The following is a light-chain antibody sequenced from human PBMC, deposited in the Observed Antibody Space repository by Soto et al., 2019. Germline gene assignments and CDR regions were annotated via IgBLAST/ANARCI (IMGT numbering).Light chain of an antibody. CDR3: QQYSSWPET. CDR1: QSVRSS. J-gene: IGKJ1*01. Sequence: DIVMTQSPGTLSVSPGERATLFCRASQSVRSSLAWYQQKPGQAPRLFIYDASTRATGIPARFSGSGSGTEFTLTISSLQSEDFAVYYCQQYSSWPETFGQGTKVDIK. CDR2: DAS. V-gene: IGKV3-15*01.